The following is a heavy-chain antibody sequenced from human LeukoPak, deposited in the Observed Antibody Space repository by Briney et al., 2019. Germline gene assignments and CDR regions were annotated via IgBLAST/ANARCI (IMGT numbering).Heavy chain of an antibody. J-gene: IGHJ3*02. CDR1: GFTFRNYG. D-gene: IGHD3-10*01. CDR3: ARSHHSGGDAFDI. V-gene: IGHV3-30*03. Sequence: GGSLRLSCAASGFTFRNYGMHWVRQAPGKGLEWVSIISYDGSNKYYADSVKGRFTISRDNSKSTLYLQMNSLRAEDTAVYYCARSHHSGGDAFDIWGQGTMVTVSS. CDR2: ISYDGSNK.